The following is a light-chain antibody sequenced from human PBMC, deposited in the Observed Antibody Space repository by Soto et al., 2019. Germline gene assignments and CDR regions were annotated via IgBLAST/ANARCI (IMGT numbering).Light chain of an antibody. CDR3: QQSYSTPRT. J-gene: IGKJ1*01. CDR2: AAS. CDR1: QRISTH. Sequence: DIQMTQSPSSLSASVGDRVTITCRTSQRISTHLNWYQQRPGKAPNLLIYAASSLHSGVPSSFSGSGSGTDFTLTIRSLQPQDFATYYFQQSYSTPRTFGQGTKVEIK. V-gene: IGKV1-39*01.